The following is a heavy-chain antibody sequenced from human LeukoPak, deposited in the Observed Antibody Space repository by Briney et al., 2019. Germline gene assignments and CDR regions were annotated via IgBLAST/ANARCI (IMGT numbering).Heavy chain of an antibody. CDR3: ATLRIAVAGTGKYYFDY. CDR2: IIPIFGTA. Sequence: GASVKVSCTASGGTFSSYAISWVRQAPGQGLEWMGGIIPIFGTANYAQKFQGRVTITADESTSTAYMELSSLRSEDTAVYYCATLRIAVAGTGKYYFDYWGQGTLVTVSS. D-gene: IGHD6-19*01. CDR1: GGTFSSYA. J-gene: IGHJ4*02. V-gene: IGHV1-69*13.